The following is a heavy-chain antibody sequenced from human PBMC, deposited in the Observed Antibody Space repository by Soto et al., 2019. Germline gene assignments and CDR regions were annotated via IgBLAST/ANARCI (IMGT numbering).Heavy chain of an antibody. J-gene: IGHJ4*02. Sequence: SETLSLTCAVSGDSMTRSVWWTWVRQPPGKGLEWIGEVFHTANTNYNPSLKSRVTMSVDKSTNEFSLKVTSVTAADTAVYYCARKAWVRFDYWGQGALVTVSS. CDR1: GDSMTRSVW. CDR3: ARKAWVRFDY. CDR2: VFHTANT. V-gene: IGHV4-4*02. D-gene: IGHD7-27*01.